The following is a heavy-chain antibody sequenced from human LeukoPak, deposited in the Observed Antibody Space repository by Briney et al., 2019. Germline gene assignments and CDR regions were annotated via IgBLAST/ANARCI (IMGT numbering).Heavy chain of an antibody. CDR1: GYTFTSYD. CDR2: MNPNSGKT. V-gene: IGHV1-8*01. J-gene: IGHJ4*02. D-gene: IGHD2-15*01. Sequence: GASVMVSCKTSGYTFTSYDINWVRQATGQGREGWGWMNPNSGKTGYAQKFQGSGTMTRSTSISTAYMELTSPRSEDTAVYYCARGPRYCSGGSCYFFDYWGQGTLVTVSS. CDR3: ARGPRYCSGGSCYFFDY.